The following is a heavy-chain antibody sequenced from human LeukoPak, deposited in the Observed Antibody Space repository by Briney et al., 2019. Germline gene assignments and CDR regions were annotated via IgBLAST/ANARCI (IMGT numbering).Heavy chain of an antibody. D-gene: IGHD3-10*01. Sequence: SETLSLTCAVSGGSISENYWSWLRQPPGKGLEWIAYVSYSGDTNYNPSLKSRVTISRGTSKNQFSLKLSSVIAADTAVYYCARHWGVGLYYFDYWGQGTLVTVSS. J-gene: IGHJ4*02. CDR3: ARHWGVGLYYFDY. CDR1: GGSISENY. V-gene: IGHV4-59*08. CDR2: VSYSGDT.